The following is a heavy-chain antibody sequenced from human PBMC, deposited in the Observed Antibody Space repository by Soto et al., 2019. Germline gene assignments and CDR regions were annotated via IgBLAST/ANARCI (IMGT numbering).Heavy chain of an antibody. V-gene: IGHV3-23*01. CDR3: AKDPFYSSGWYQYLQH. Sequence: GGSLRLSCAASGFTFSSYAMSWVRQAPGQGMEWVSAISGSGGSTYYADSVKGRFTISRDNSKNTLYLQMNSLRAEDTAVYYCAKDPFYSSGWYQYLQHWGQGTLVTVST. D-gene: IGHD6-19*01. J-gene: IGHJ1*01. CDR2: ISGSGGST. CDR1: GFTFSSYA.